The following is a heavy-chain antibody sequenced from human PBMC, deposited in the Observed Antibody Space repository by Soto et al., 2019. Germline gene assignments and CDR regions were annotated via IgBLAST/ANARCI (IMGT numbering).Heavy chain of an antibody. V-gene: IGHV4-38-2*01. CDR2: IFHSGST. CDR1: GYSISSGYY. J-gene: IGHJ4*02. Sequence: SETLSLTCAVSGYSISSGYYWGWIRQPPGKGLEWIGSIFHSGSTYYNPSLKSRVTISVDTSKNQFSLKLSSVTAADTAVYYCARTYYYDSSGYHDYWGQGTLATVSS. D-gene: IGHD3-22*01. CDR3: ARTYYYDSSGYHDY.